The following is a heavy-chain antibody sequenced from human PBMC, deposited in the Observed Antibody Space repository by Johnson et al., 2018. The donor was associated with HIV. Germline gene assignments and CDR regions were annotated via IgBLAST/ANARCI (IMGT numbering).Heavy chain of an antibody. D-gene: IGHD2-21*01. V-gene: IGHV3-30*04. J-gene: IGHJ3*02. CDR1: GYTFSSYA. CDR3: EKGLHIVVEGDAFDI. Sequence: QVQLVESGGGVVQPGRSLRLSCAASGYTFSSYAMHWVRQAPGKGLEWVAVISYDGSNKYYGDSVKGRFTISRDNSKNTLYLQMNSLRAEDTAVYYCEKGLHIVVEGDAFDIWGQGTMVTVSS. CDR2: ISYDGSNK.